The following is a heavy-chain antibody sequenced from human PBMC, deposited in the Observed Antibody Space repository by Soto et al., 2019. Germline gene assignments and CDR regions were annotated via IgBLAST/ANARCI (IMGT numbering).Heavy chain of an antibody. CDR3: AGVGGNYYFYCYIDV. Sequence: QVQLQESGPGLGKPSGTLSLTCAVSSGSITSNNWWRWVRQPPGKGLEWIGEIYHSGSTNYNPSLNSRVTISVDKSKNQVSLRLSSGTPAGTAVYYCAGVGGNYYFYCYIDVWGKGTTGPVS. CDR2: IYHSGST. J-gene: IGHJ6*03. V-gene: IGHV4-4*02. CDR1: SGSITSNNW. D-gene: IGHD4-4*01.